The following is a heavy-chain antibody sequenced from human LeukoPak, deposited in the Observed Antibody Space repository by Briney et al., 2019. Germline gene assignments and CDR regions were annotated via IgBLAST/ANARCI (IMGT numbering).Heavy chain of an antibody. Sequence: GGSLRLSCAASGLTSSSYSMDWVRQAPGKGLEWVSYISTSSSSIDYADSVKGRFTISRDDAKNSLYLQMNSLRDEDTAVYYCASSSGWLDHWGQGTLVTVSS. V-gene: IGHV3-48*02. CDR2: ISTSSSSI. J-gene: IGHJ5*02. CDR1: GLTSSSYS. CDR3: ASSSGWLDH. D-gene: IGHD6-19*01.